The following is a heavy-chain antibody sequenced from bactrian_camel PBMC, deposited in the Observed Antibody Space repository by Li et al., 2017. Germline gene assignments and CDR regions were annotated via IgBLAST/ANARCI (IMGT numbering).Heavy chain of an antibody. J-gene: IGHJ6*01. D-gene: IGHD4*01. Sequence: QLVESGGGLVQPGGSLRLSCAASGFTFSRYWLYWVRQAPGKGLEWLSAIDGAGGTTNYADSVKGRFTISRDTAKNTVYLQMNSLKPEDTGVYYCVRDGEYRDFDYGRFGYWGQGTQVTVS. CDR1: GFTFSRYW. CDR2: IDGAGGTT. V-gene: IGHV3S25*01. CDR3: VRDGEYRDFDYGRFGY.